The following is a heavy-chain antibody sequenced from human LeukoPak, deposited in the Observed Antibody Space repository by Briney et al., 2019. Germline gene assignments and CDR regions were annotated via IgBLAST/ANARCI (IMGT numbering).Heavy chain of an antibody. CDR3: AHSSSSFQGEAFYYYYYMDV. CDR1: GLTFSSYA. Sequence: GGSLRLSCAASGLTFSSYAMSWVRQALGKGLEWVSAISGSGGSTYYADSVKGRFTISRDNSKNTLYLQMNSLRAEDTAVYYCAHSSSSFQGEAFYYYYYMDVWGKGTTVTVSS. D-gene: IGHD6-6*01. CDR2: ISGSGGST. V-gene: IGHV3-23*01. J-gene: IGHJ6*03.